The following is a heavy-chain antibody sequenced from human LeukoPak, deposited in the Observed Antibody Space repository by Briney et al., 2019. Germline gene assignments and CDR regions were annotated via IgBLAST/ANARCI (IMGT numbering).Heavy chain of an antibody. V-gene: IGHV3-30-3*01. CDR2: ISYDGSNK. D-gene: IGHD3-10*01. J-gene: IGHJ4*02. Sequence: GRSLRLSCAASGFTFSSYAMHWVRQAPGKGLEGVAVISYDGSNKYYADSVKGRFTISRDNSKNTLYLQMNSLRAEDTAVYYCARELWFGELSSADLAYWGQGTLVTVSS. CDR3: ARELWFGELSSADLAY. CDR1: GFTFSSYA.